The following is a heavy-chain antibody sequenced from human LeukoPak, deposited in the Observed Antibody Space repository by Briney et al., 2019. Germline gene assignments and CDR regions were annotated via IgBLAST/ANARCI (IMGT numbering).Heavy chain of an antibody. CDR2: INHSGST. D-gene: IGHD4-23*01. CDR3: ARLPQRRTTVVKGFDY. J-gene: IGHJ4*02. V-gene: IGHV4-34*01. Sequence: SETLSLTCAVYGGSFSGYYWSWIRQPPGKGLEWIGEINHSGSTNYNPSLKSRVTISVDTSKNQFSLKLSSVTAADTAVYYCARLPQRRTTVVKGFDYWGQGTLVTVPS. CDR1: GGSFSGYY.